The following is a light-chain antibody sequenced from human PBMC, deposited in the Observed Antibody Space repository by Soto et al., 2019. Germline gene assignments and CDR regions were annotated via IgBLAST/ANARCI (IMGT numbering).Light chain of an antibody. CDR3: SSYAGSNNFV. CDR1: SSDVGGYNY. Sequence: QSALTQPPSASGSPGQSVTISCTGTSSDVGGYNYVSWYQQHPGKAPKLMIYEVSKRPSGVPDRFSGSKSSNTASLTVSGLQAEDEADYYCSSYAGSNNFVFGTGTKATVL. V-gene: IGLV2-8*01. CDR2: EVS. J-gene: IGLJ1*01.